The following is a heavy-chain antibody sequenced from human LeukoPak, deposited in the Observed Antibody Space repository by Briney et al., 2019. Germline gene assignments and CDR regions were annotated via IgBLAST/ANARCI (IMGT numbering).Heavy chain of an antibody. CDR3: AKDQSRVGASAPFDY. D-gene: IGHD1-26*01. CDR2: ISGTGGST. V-gene: IGHV3-23*01. J-gene: IGHJ4*02. Sequence: GGSLRLSCAASGFTFSSFAMTWIRQAPGKGLEWVSGISGTGGSTYYADSVKGRFTISRENSINTVFLEMNSLRAEDTAIYYCAKDQSRVGASAPFDYWGQGILVTVSS. CDR1: GFTFSSFA.